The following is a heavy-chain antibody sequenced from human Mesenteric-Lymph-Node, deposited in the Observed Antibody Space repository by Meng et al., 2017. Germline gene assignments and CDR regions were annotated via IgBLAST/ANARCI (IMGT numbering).Heavy chain of an antibody. J-gene: IGHJ2*01. V-gene: IGHV3-23*04. CDR3: GKGCEYADFDL. D-gene: IGHD2/OR15-2a*01. CDR2: IREGGTST. CDR1: GFSFSYSW. Sequence: GLLGGAGGGLVPSGALLRLSCVVVGFSFSYSWRWWGQPAPGKVEGCVETIREGGTSTYSADSGKGPLTISRDNSKHTLQLQMKSLRAEDTDVYECGKGCEYADFDLWGHGILVTVSS.